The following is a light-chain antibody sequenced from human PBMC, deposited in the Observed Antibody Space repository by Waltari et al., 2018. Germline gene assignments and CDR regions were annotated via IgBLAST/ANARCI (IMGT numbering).Light chain of an antibody. CDR3: CSYAGSITFYV. CDR1: SSGVGDYNR. J-gene: IGLJ1*01. CDR2: EVS. Sequence: HSALTQPSSASGSPGPSITISCTGTSSGVGDYNRGSWYQVHPGKAPKLMIYEVSKRPSGVSNRFSGSKSGNTASLTISGLQTEDEADYYCCSYAGSITFYVFGTGTKVTVL. V-gene: IGLV2-23*02.